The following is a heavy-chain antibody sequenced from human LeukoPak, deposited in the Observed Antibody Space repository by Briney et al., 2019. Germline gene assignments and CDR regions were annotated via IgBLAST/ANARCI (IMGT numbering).Heavy chain of an antibody. V-gene: IGHV4-59*01. CDR2: IYYSGST. D-gene: IGHD3-22*01. CDR1: GGSISSYY. Sequence: SESLSLTCTVSGGSISSYYWSWIRQPPGKGLEWIGYIYYSGSTNYNPSLKSRVTISVDTSKNQFSLKLSSVTAADTAVYYCAGAGTYYYDSSGYYPPDYWGQGTLVTVSS. J-gene: IGHJ4*02. CDR3: AGAGTYYYDSSGYYPPDY.